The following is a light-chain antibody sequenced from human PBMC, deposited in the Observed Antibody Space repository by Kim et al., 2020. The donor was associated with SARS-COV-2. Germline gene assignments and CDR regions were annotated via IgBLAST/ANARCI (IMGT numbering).Light chain of an antibody. CDR2: DAS. CDR1: QGVSNY. CDR3: HQRSSWPGT. V-gene: IGKV3-11*01. Sequence: EIVLTQSPATLSLSPGDRATLSCMASQGVSNYLAWYQQKPGQAPRLLISDASNRATGIPARFSGSGSGTDFTLTISSLEPEDFTFYYCHQRSSWPGTFGQGTKVDIK. J-gene: IGKJ1*01.